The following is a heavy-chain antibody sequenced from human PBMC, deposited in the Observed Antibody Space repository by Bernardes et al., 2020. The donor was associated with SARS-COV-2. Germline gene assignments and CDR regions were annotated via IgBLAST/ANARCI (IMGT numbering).Heavy chain of an antibody. V-gene: IGHV4-59*01. J-gene: IGHJ4*02. CDR3: ARDRELGH. CDR2: IQNSGSL. CDR1: SGSLTPSF. D-gene: IGHD7-27*01. Sequence: SEPLSLTCPVSSGSLTPSFCSCSLLPPWKCPESIGHIQNSGSLSYNPSFESRVTISVDTSKNQFSLKLTSVTAADTAVYYCARDRELGHWGRGTLVTVSS.